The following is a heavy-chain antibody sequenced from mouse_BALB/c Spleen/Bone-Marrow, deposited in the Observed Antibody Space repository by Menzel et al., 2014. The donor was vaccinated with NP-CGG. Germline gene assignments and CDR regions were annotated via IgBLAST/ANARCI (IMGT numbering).Heavy chain of an antibody. Sequence: VQLQQSGAELVKPGASVKLSCTASGFNIKDTYMHWVKQRPEQGLEWIGRIDPANGNTKYDPKLQGKATITADTSSNTAYLQLSSLTSEDTAVYYCGRGGSSYGWYFDVWGAGTTVTGAS. J-gene: IGHJ1*01. CDR3: GRGGSSYGWYFDV. V-gene: IGHV14-3*02. D-gene: IGHD1-1*01. CDR2: IDPANGNT. CDR1: GFNIKDTY.